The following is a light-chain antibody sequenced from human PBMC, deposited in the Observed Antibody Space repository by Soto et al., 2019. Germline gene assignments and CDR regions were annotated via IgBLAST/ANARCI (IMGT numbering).Light chain of an antibody. Sequence: QLVLTQSPSASASLGASVKLTCTLSSGHSSYAIAWHQKQPGKGPRYLMDLNNDGSHTKGDGIPDRFSGSSSGAERYLTISSLQSEDEADYYCQTWGTGIQVFGGGTKLTVL. V-gene: IGLV4-69*01. CDR2: LNNDGSH. J-gene: IGLJ2*01. CDR1: SGHSSYA. CDR3: QTWGTGIQV.